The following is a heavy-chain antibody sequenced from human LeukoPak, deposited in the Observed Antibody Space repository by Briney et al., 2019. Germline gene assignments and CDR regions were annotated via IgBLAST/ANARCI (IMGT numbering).Heavy chain of an antibody. D-gene: IGHD3-22*01. CDR2: IIPLFGTA. CDR3: ARGVAYYDSSGYFRGDDAFDI. Sequence: SENVSCKPSVGTFSSYAISWVRHPPGNRLASMAGIIPLFGTANYAQKFQGRVTITADESTSTAYMELSSLRSDDTAVYYCARGVAYYDSSGYFRGDDAFDIWGQGTMVTVSS. V-gene: IGHV1-69*13. CDR1: VGTFSSYA. J-gene: IGHJ3*02.